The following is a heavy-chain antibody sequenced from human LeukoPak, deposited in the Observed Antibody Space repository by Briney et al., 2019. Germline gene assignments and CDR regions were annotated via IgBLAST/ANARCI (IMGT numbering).Heavy chain of an antibody. V-gene: IGHV4-39*01. D-gene: IGHD2-2*01. Sequence: SETLSLTCTVSGGSISSSSYYWGWIRQPPGKGLEWIGSMYYSGSTYYNPSLKSRVTISVDTSKNQFSLKMSSVTAADTAVYYCALRGDYCSSASCYEYYFDYWGQGTLVTVSS. J-gene: IGHJ4*02. CDR2: MYYSGST. CDR1: GGSISSSSYY. CDR3: ALRGDYCSSASCYEYYFDY.